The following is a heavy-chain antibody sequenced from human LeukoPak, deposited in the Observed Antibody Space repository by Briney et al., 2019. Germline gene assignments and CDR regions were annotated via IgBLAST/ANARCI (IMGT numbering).Heavy chain of an antibody. J-gene: IGHJ6*02. CDR1: GFTFSSYW. V-gene: IGHV3-7*01. CDR2: IKHDGSEK. Sequence: GGSLRLSCAASGFTFSSYWMNWVRQAPGKGLEWVANIKHDGSEKYYVDSVRGRFTISRDNAKNSLYLQMNSLRAEDTAVYYCAKLRQQLAIYYYYYGMDVWGQGTTVTVS. CDR3: AKLRQQLAIYYYYYGMDV. D-gene: IGHD6-13*01.